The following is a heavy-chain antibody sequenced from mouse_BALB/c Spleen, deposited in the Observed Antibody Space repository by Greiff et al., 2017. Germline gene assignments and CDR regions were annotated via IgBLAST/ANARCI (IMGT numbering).Heavy chain of an antibody. CDR1: GFSLTGYG. CDR3: ARDYYGPHWYFDV. Sequence: QVQLKESGPGLVAPSQSLSITCTVSGFSLTGYGVNWVRQPPGKGLEWLGMIWGDGSTDYNSALKSRLSISKDNSKSQVFLKMNSLQTDDTARYYCARDYYGPHWYFDVWGAGTTVTVSS. V-gene: IGHV2-6-7*01. D-gene: IGHD1-2*01. J-gene: IGHJ1*01. CDR2: IWGDGST.